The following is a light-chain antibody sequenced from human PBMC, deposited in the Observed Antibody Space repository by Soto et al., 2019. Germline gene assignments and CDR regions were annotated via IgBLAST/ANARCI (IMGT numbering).Light chain of an antibody. CDR2: DAS. J-gene: IGKJ5*01. V-gene: IGKV3-20*01. Sequence: EIMLRQSPLTLSLLPGERPTLSFRASQSVSYYLAWYQQKPGQAPRLLIYDASSRATGVPDRFSGSGSGTDFTLTISRLEPEDFAVYYCQQYGSSPLTFGQGTRLEIK. CDR3: QQYGSSPLT. CDR1: QSVSYY.